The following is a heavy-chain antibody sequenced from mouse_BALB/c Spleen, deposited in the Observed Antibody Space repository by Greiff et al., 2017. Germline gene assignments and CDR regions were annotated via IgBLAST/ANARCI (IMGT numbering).Heavy chain of an antibody. J-gene: IGHJ4*01. CDR3: ARNYCGYVGYAMDY. CDR1: GFSLTSYG. CDR2: IWSGGST. Sequence: QVQLKESGPGLVQPSQSLSITCTVSGFSLTSYGVHWVRQSPGKGLEWLGVIWSGGSTDYNAAFISRLSISKDNSKSQVFFKMNSLQANDTAIYYCARNYCGYVGYAMDYWGQGTSVTVSS. V-gene: IGHV2-2*02. D-gene: IGHD1-2*01.